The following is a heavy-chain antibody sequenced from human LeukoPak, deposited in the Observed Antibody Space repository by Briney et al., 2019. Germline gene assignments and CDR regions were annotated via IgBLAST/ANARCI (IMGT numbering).Heavy chain of an antibody. CDR2: IVVGSGNT. Sequence: SVKVSCKASGFTFTSSAIQWVRQARGQRLEWIGWIVVGSGNTNYAQKFQERVTITRDMSTSTAYMELSSLRSEDTAVYYCARSRITMVRGVDYWGQGTLVTVSS. J-gene: IGHJ4*02. CDR3: ARSRITMVRGVDY. D-gene: IGHD3-10*01. V-gene: IGHV1-58*02. CDR1: GFTFTSSA.